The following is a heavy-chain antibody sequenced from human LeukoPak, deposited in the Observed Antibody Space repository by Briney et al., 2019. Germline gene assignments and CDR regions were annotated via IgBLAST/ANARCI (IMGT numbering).Heavy chain of an antibody. J-gene: IGHJ6*03. V-gene: IGHV4-59*01. Sequence: SETLSLTCTVSGGSISSYYWSWIRQPPGKGLEWIGYIYTSESTNYNPSLNYNPSLKSRVTISIDTSKNQFSLKLSSVTAADTAVYYCARDLRTNWNFDYYYMDVWGKGTTVTVSS. CDR1: GGSISSYY. D-gene: IGHD1-7*01. CDR3: ARDLRTNWNFDYYYMDV. CDR2: IYTSESTNYNPSL.